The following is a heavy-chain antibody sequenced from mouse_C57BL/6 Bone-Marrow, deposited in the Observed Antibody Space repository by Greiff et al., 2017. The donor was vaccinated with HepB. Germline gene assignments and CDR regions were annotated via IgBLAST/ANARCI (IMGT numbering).Heavy chain of an antibody. J-gene: IGHJ3*01. D-gene: IGHD2-1*01. Sequence: VHLVESGAELAKPGASVKLSCKASGYTFTSYWMHWVKQRPGQGLEWIGYINPSSGYTKYNQKFKDKATLTADTSSSTAYMQLSSLTYEDSAVYYCARGDYGTFAYWGQGTLVTVSA. V-gene: IGHV1-7*01. CDR3: ARGDYGTFAY. CDR2: INPSSGYT. CDR1: GYTFTSYW.